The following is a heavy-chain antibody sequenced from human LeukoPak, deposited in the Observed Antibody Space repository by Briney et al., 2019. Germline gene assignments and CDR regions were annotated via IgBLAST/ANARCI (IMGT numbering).Heavy chain of an antibody. V-gene: IGHV3-30*03. CDR2: ISNDGYTQ. CDR3: AAGGGSTFDP. Sequence: PGGSLRLSCEASGFTFSTYGMHWVRQAPGRGLEWVAVISNDGYTQYYADSVKGRFTISRDDSRNTVSLQMNSLRADDTAVYYCAAGGGSTFDPWGQGTLVTVSS. J-gene: IGHJ5*02. CDR1: GFTFSTYG. D-gene: IGHD1-26*01.